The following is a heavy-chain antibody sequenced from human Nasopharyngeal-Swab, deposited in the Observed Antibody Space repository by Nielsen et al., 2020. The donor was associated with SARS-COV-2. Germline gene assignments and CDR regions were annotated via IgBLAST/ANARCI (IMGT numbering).Heavy chain of an antibody. CDR1: GFTFSSYG. V-gene: IGHV3-33*01. D-gene: IGHD3-10*01. CDR3: ARDSGDYGSGSYYYYYYMDV. CDR2: IWYDGSNK. Sequence: GGSLRLSCAAPGFTFSSYGMHWVRQAPGQGLEWVAVIWYDGSNKYYADSVKGRFTISRDNSKNTLYLQMNSLRAEDTAVYYCARDSGDYGSGSYYYYYYMDVWGKGTTVTVSS. J-gene: IGHJ6*03.